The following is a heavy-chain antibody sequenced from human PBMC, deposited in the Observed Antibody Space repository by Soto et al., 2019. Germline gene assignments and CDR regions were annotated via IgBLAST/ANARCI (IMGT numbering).Heavy chain of an antibody. CDR1: GDSFSGYY. D-gene: IGHD6-13*01. CDR2: VYTSGNT. V-gene: IGHV4-4*07. CDR3: AREAAETVGDGYWCDP. J-gene: IGHJ5*02. Sequence: QVQLQESGPGLVKPSDTLSLTCTVSGDSFSGYYWSWIRQPAGKGLEWIGRVYTSGNTDYNPSRTNRVPVSVDTSENPFPLKLRFVTAADTAVYYCAREAAETVGDGYWCDPWGQGTLVTVSS.